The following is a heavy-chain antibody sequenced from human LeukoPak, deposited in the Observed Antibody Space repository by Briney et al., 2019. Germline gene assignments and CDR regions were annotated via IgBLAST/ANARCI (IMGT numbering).Heavy chain of an antibody. Sequence: AGSLRLSCAASGFTFSSYDMHWVRHATGKGLEWVSAIGTAGDTYYPGSVKGRFTISRENAKNSLYLQMNSLRAGDTAVYYCARGRRYYDFWSGSNYGMDVWGQGTTVTVSS. CDR3: ARGRRYYDFWSGSNYGMDV. CDR1: GFTFSSYD. J-gene: IGHJ6*02. D-gene: IGHD3-3*01. CDR2: IGTAGDT. V-gene: IGHV3-13*01.